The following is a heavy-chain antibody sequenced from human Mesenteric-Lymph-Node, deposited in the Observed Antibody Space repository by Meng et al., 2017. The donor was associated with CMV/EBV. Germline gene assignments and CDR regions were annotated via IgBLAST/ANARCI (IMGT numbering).Heavy chain of an antibody. V-gene: IGHV3-15*01. J-gene: IGHJ4*02. Sequence: TAWMSWVRPAPGKGLEWVGRIKSRTDGGTTDYAAAVKGRLTISRDDSKKMLYLQMNSLKIEDTAVYYCSTGSVYYDFWSASPQWDNWGQGTLVTVSS. CDR2: IKSRTDGGTT. D-gene: IGHD3-3*01. CDR1: TAW. CDR3: STGSVYYDFWSASPQWDN.